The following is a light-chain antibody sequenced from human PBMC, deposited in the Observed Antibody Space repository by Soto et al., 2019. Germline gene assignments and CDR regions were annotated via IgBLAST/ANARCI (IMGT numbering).Light chain of an antibody. CDR2: GNS. CDR1: SSNIGAGYD. Sequence: QSVLTQPPSVYGAAGQRVTISCTGSSSNIGAGYDVHWYQQLPGTAPKLLIYGNSNRPSRVPDRFSGSKSGTSASPAITGLQAEDEADYYCQSYDSSLSGYVVFGGGTKVTVL. V-gene: IGLV1-40*01. J-gene: IGLJ2*01. CDR3: QSYDSSLSGYVV.